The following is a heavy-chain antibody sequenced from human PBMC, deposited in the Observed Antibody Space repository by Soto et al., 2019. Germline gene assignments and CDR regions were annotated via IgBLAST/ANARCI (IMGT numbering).Heavy chain of an antibody. V-gene: IGHV1-69*01. CDR1: GGTLSSYA. CDR3: ARDRQYYYDSSVRWSDP. J-gene: IGHJ5*02. D-gene: IGHD3-22*01. CDR2: VIPISGTT. Sequence: QVQLVQSGAEVKKPGSSVKVSCKASGGTLSSYAIIWVRQAPGQGLEWMGGVIPISGTTNYAQKFQDRVTIMADESTGTAYMEMSSLRSDDTAVYYCARDRQYYYDSSVRWSDPWGQGTLVTFSS.